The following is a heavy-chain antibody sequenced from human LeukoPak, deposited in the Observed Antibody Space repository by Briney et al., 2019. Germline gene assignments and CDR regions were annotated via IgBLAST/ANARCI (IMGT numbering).Heavy chain of an antibody. J-gene: IGHJ4*02. CDR3: AREGWNIVDY. V-gene: IGHV4-4*07. CDR1: GGSISGYY. D-gene: IGHD1/OR15-1a*01. CDR2: TYTSGSP. Sequence: SETLSLTWTVSGGSISGYYWTWIRQPAGQGLEWIGRTYTSGSPNYNPSLKSRLTMSIDTSKNQFSLKLTSVTAADTAVYYCAREGWNIVDYWGQGTLVTVSS.